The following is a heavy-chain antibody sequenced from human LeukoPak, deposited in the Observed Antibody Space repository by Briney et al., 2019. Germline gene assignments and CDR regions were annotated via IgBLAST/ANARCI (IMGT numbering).Heavy chain of an antibody. CDR3: ARGIGTSYESSRNAFDI. J-gene: IGHJ3*02. V-gene: IGHV4-61*02. Sequence: PSQTLSLTCTVSAGSINSDDYYWSWIRQPAGKGLVWIGRIYSPGTNYNYNPSLKSRVTISIDTSKNQFSLKLTSVTAGDTAVYYCARGIGTSYESSRNAFDIWGQGTMVTVSS. D-gene: IGHD3-22*01. CDR2: IYSPGTN. CDR1: AGSINSDDYY.